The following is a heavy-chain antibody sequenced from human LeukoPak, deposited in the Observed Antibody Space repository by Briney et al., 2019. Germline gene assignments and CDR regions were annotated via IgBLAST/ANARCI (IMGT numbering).Heavy chain of an antibody. Sequence: GGSLRLSSAASGWTFRSFTMNWVRQARGKGREGASYISGGSGTKSFADSVKGRFTISRDNAKNSLFLQMNSLRDEDTAVYYCARGRATSVGTSFGCWGQGTLVTVSS. D-gene: IGHD3-10*01. CDR1: GWTFRSFT. CDR3: ARGRATSVGTSFGC. V-gene: IGHV3-48*02. J-gene: IGHJ4*02. CDR2: ISGGSGTK.